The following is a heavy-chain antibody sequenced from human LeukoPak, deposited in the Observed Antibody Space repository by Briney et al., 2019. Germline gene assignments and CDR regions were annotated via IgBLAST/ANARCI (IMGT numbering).Heavy chain of an antibody. V-gene: IGHV3-64*01. CDR1: GFTFSDYA. D-gene: IGHD3-10*01. Sequence: PGGSLRLSCAASGFTFSDYAMHWVRQAPGKELEYVSAISSNGGSIHYANSVKGRFTISRDNSKNTLYLQMDSLRAEDMAVYYCARAICSGSTWGQGTLVTVSS. CDR2: ISSNGGSI. J-gene: IGHJ5*02. CDR3: ARAICSGST.